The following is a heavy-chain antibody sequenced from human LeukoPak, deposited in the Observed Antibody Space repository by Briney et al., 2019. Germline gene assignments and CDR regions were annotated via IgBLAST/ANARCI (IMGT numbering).Heavy chain of an antibody. CDR1: GFTFSSYA. CDR2: ISGSGGST. CDR3: AKDSPYYDILTGYPMGESFDY. Sequence: PGGSLRLSCAASGFTFSSYAMSWVRQAPGKGLEWVSAISGSGGSTYYADSVKGRFTISRDNPKNTLYLQMNSLRAEDTAVYYCAKDSPYYDILTGYPMGESFDYWGQGTLVTVSS. V-gene: IGHV3-23*01. D-gene: IGHD3-9*01. J-gene: IGHJ4*02.